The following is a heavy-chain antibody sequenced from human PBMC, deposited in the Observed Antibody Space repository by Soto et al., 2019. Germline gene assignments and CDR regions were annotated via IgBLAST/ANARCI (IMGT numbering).Heavy chain of an antibody. CDR3: ARDGSGYRSRASPMDV. J-gene: IGHJ6*02. CDR2: IIPTFGTA. Sequence: QVQLVQSWAEVKKPGSSVKVSCKASGDTFSSYAISWVRQAPGQGLEWMGGIIPTFGTANYAQKFQGRVTITADESTSTAYMELSSLRSEDTAVYYCARDGSGYRSRASPMDVWGHWTTVTVSS. CDR1: GDTFSSYA. V-gene: IGHV1-69*01. D-gene: IGHD3-22*01.